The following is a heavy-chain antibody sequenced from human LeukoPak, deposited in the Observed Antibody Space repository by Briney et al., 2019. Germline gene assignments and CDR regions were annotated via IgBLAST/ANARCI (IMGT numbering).Heavy chain of an antibody. CDR1: GFTFSSYE. J-gene: IGHJ5*02. Sequence: GGSLRLSCAASGFTFSSYEMNWVRQVPGKGLEWVSYISSSGSTIYYADSVKGRFTISRDNAKNSLYLQMNSLRAEDTAVYYCARDPKRYFDWNQNWFDPWGQGTLVTVSS. CDR3: ARDPKRYFDWNQNWFDP. D-gene: IGHD3-9*01. CDR2: ISSSGSTI. V-gene: IGHV3-48*03.